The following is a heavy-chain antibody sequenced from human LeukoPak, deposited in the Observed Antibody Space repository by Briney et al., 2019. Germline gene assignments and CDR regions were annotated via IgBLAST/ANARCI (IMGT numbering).Heavy chain of an antibody. J-gene: IGHJ4*02. CDR2: ISGSGGST. CDR1: GFTFSSYA. Sequence: GGSLRLSCAASGFTFSSYAMSWVRQAPRKGLEWVSAISGSGGSTYYADSVKGRFTISRDNSKNTLYLQMNSLRAEDTAVYYCAKGNYDFWSGEAYYFDYWGQGTLVTVSS. CDR3: AKGNYDFWSGEAYYFDY. D-gene: IGHD3-3*01. V-gene: IGHV3-23*01.